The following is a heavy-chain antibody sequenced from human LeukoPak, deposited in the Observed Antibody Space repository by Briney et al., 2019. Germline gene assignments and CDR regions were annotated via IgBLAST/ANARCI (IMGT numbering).Heavy chain of an antibody. CDR2: IYSSGST. CDR3: ARDAYDYDSGGYYQLDY. CDR1: GGSISSYY. J-gene: IGHJ4*02. Sequence: SETLSLTCTVSGGSISSYYWTWIRQPAGKGLEWIGRIYSSGSTYYNPSLKSRVTMSVDTSKNQFSLKLSSVTAADTAVYYCARDAYDYDSGGYYQLDYWGQGTLVTVSS. V-gene: IGHV4-4*07. D-gene: IGHD3-22*01.